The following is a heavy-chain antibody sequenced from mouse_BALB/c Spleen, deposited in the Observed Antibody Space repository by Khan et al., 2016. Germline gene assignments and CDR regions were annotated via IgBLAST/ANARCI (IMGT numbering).Heavy chain of an antibody. D-gene: IGHD1-1*01. CDR3: ASYYGCSYAMDD. Sequence: QVQLQQSGPELVKPGASVKLSCKASGYTFTSSWMHWVKQRPGQGLEWIGEINPINGRTNYNDQFKSKATLTVDKSSSTAYMQLSSLQSEDSAVYDCASYYGCSYAMDDWYQGTSVTGS. V-gene: IGHV1S81*02. CDR2: INPINGRT. J-gene: IGHJ4*01. CDR1: GYTFTSSW.